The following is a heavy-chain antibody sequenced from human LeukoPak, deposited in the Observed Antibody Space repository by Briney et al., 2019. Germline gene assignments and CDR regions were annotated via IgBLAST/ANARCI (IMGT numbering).Heavy chain of an antibody. Sequence: PGGSLRLSCAASGFTFRNYGMHWVRQATSKGLEWVSFIWSDGNNRFYADSVKGRFTISRDNSKNMLYLQMDTLRAEDTALYYCAKDPGASVSGFYMDVWGKGTTVIVSS. CDR3: AKDPGASVSGFYMDV. V-gene: IGHV3-30*02. CDR1: GFTFRNYG. CDR2: IWSDGNNR. D-gene: IGHD2-8*02. J-gene: IGHJ6*03.